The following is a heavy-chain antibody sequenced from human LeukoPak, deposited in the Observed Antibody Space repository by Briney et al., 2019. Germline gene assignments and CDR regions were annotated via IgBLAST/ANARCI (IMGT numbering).Heavy chain of an antibody. CDR3: ARAQILEPRAFDP. CDR2: ISFDGDFK. Sequence: GGSLRLSCAASGFAFSSFSMHWVRQAPGSGREWVALISFDGDFKDYADSVKGRFTISRDNSKKMVYLHMNSLRPEDTGVFFCARAQILEPRAFDPWGQGTLVIVSS. CDR1: GFAFSSFS. V-gene: IGHV3-30*04. D-gene: IGHD3-3*01. J-gene: IGHJ5*02.